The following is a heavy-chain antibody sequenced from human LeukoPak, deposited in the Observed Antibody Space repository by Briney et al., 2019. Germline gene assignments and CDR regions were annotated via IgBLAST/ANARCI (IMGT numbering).Heavy chain of an antibody. CDR3: ARAFIAAAGRDAYNWFDP. CDR2: IIPIFGTA. J-gene: IGHJ5*02. CDR1: GGTFSSYA. D-gene: IGHD6-13*01. Sequence: GSSVKVSCKASGGTFSSYAISWVRQAPGQGLEWMGGIIPIFGTANYAQKFQGRVTITADESTSTAYMELSSLRSEDTAVYYCARAFIAAAGRDAYNWFDPWGQGTLATVSS. V-gene: IGHV1-69*01.